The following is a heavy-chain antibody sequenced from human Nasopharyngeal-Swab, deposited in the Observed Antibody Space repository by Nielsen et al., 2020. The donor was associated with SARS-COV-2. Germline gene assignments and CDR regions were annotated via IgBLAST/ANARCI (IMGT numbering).Heavy chain of an antibody. Sequence: ASVKVSCKASGYTFTSYYMHWVRQAPGQGLEWMGIINPSGGSTSYAQKFQGRVTMTRDTSTSTVYMELSSLRSEDTAVYYCARDLYEISCSGGSCYHYYFDYWGQGTLVTVSS. CDR2: INPSGGST. V-gene: IGHV1-46*01. CDR3: ARDLYEISCSGGSCYHYYFDY. J-gene: IGHJ4*02. CDR1: GYTFTSYY. D-gene: IGHD2-15*01.